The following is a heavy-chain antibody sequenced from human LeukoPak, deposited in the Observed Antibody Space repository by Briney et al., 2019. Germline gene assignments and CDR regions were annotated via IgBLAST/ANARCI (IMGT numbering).Heavy chain of an antibody. CDR1: GYSISSGCY. CDR2: IYHSGST. D-gene: IGHD3-22*01. Sequence: SETLSLTCAVSGYSISSGCYWGWIRQPPGKGLEWIGSIYHSGSTYYNPSLKSRVTISVDTSKNQFSLKLSSVTAADTAVYYCARLPPGGYYDSSGYSWQYYYYYMDVWGKGTTVTVSS. CDR3: ARLPPGGYYDSSGYSWQYYYYYMDV. J-gene: IGHJ6*03. V-gene: IGHV4-38-2*01.